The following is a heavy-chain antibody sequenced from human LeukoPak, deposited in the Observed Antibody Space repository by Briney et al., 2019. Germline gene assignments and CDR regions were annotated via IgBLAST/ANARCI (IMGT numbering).Heavy chain of an antibody. Sequence: PGGSLRLSCAASGFPVSSNYMTWVRQAPGKGLQGVSVLYAGGSTCYTDSVKGRFTISRDDSKNTLYLQMNSLRAEDTAVYYCARHSGSHWGQGTLVTVSS. CDR1: GFPVSSNY. CDR2: LYAGGST. J-gene: IGHJ4*02. D-gene: IGHD1-26*01. V-gene: IGHV3-66*04. CDR3: ARHSGSH.